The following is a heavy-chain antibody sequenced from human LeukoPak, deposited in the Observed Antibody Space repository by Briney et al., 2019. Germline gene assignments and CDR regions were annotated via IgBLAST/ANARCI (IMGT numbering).Heavy chain of an antibody. D-gene: IGHD2-15*01. J-gene: IGHJ4*02. CDR1: GFTFSSYA. CDR2: ISSSSSTI. V-gene: IGHV3-48*01. CDR3: ARLAQVVVAATPVG. Sequence: GALRLSCAASGFTFSSYAMSWVRQAPGKGLEWVSYISSSSSTIYYADSVKGRFTISRDNAKNSLYLQMNSLRAEDTAVYYCARLAQVVVAATPVGWGQGTLVTVSS.